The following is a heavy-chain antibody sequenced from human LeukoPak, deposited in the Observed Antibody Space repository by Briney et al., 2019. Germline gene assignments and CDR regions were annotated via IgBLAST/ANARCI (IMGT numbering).Heavy chain of an antibody. CDR1: GFSFSNAW. D-gene: IGHD5-18*01. V-gene: IGHV3-30*03. Sequence: GGSLRLSCAASGFSFSNAWMSWVRQAPGKGLEWVAVMSHDGINKYCADSVKGRFTISRDISKDTLYLQVNSLRAEDTAVYYCARDNFQHGGDNYGSHYFDYWGQGTLVAVSS. CDR2: MSHDGINK. CDR3: ARDNFQHGGDNYGSHYFDY. J-gene: IGHJ4*02.